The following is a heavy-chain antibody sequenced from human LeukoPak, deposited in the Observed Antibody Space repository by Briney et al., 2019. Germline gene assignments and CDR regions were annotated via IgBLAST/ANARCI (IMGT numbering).Heavy chain of an antibody. D-gene: IGHD2/OR15-2a*01. V-gene: IGHV4-39*01. Sequence: SETLSLTCTVSGGSISSSSYYWGWIRQLPGKGLEWIGSIYYSGSTYYNPSLKSRVTISVDTSKDQFSLKLSSVTAADTAVYYCATTTDYFDYWGQGTLVTVSS. CDR2: IYYSGST. J-gene: IGHJ4*02. CDR1: GGSISSSSYY. CDR3: ATTTDYFDY.